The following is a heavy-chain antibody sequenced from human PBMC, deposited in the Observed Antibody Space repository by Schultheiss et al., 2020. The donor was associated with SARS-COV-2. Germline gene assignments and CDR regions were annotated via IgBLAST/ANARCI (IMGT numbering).Heavy chain of an antibody. D-gene: IGHD6-19*01. CDR1: GYIFNNYG. Sequence: ASVKVSCKASGYIFNNYGITWVRQAPGQGLEWVGWINPNSGGTNYAQKFQGRVTMTRDTSISTAYMELSRLRSDDTAVYYCARYSSGWYGQPDYWGQGTLVTVSS. CDR3: ARYSSGWYGQPDY. CDR2: INPNSGGT. J-gene: IGHJ4*02. V-gene: IGHV1-2*02.